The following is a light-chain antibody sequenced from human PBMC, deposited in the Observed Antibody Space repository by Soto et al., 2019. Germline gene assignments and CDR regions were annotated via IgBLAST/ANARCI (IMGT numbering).Light chain of an antibody. Sequence: QSVLTQPASVSGSPGQSITISCTGTSSNVGGYNFVSWYQHHPGKAPKLMIYEVSNRPSGVSNRFSGSKSGNTASLTISGLQAEDEADYYCSSYTSSSTRVFGTGTKV. J-gene: IGLJ1*01. CDR3: SSYTSSSTRV. CDR1: SSNVGGYNF. CDR2: EVS. V-gene: IGLV2-14*01.